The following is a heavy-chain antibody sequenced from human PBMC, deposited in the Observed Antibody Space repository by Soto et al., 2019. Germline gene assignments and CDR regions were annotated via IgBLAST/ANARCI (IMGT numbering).Heavy chain of an antibody. CDR1: GVSVSDDY. J-gene: IGHJ4*02. D-gene: IGHD2-21*01. CDR3: ARAYY. CDR2: IYSGGHT. V-gene: IGHV3-66*01. Sequence: GGSLRLSCAVSGVSVSDDYMSWVRQAPGKGLEWVSTIYSGGHTYYGDSVKGRVTISRDTSKNTVFLQMNRLRVEDTAIYYCARAYYWGQGNQVTVSS.